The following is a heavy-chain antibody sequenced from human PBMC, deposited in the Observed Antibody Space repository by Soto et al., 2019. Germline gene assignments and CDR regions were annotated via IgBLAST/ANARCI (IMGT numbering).Heavy chain of an antibody. CDR1: GYTSTKSG. J-gene: IGHJ4*02. V-gene: IGHV1-18*01. Sequence: QVQLVQSGAEVKKPGASVKVSCKASGYTSTKSGISWVRQAPGQGLEWMGWISTYTGITNYAQNLQGRVTMTIHTSTSTAYMDLRSVRSDDTAVYYCARDLSDYYSDITGWGGDYWGQGTLVTVSS. CDR2: ISTYTGIT. D-gene: IGHD3-22*01. CDR3: ARDLSDYYSDITGWGGDY.